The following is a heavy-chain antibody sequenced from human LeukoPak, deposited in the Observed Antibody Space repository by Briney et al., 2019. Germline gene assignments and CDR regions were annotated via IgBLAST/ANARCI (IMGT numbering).Heavy chain of an antibody. V-gene: IGHV1-3*01. CDR1: GYTFTNYA. CDR2: INAGYGNT. D-gene: IGHD3-10*01. Sequence: ASVKVSCKTSGYTFTNYAIHWVRQAPGQRLEWMGWINAGYGNTKYSQKFQGRVTLTSDTSANTAYMDLSSLKSEDTAVYYCARDPRDAMVRGVIITGWFDPWGQGTLVTVSS. CDR3: ARDPRDAMVRGVIITGWFDP. J-gene: IGHJ5*02.